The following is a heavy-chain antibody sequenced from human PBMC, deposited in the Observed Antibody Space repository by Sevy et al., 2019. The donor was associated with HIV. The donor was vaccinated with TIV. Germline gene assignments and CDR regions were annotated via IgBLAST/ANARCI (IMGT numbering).Heavy chain of an antibody. D-gene: IGHD3-22*01. CDR1: GYTLTELS. CDR3: ATTKDYYENSGDPFDY. Sequence: VSVKVSCKVSGYTLTELSMHWGRQVPGKGLEWMGSFDPEDDETIYAQKFQGRVTMTEDTSTDTAYMELSSLRSEDTAVYYCATTKDYYENSGDPFDYWGQGTLVTVSS. CDR2: FDPEDDET. J-gene: IGHJ4*02. V-gene: IGHV1-24*01.